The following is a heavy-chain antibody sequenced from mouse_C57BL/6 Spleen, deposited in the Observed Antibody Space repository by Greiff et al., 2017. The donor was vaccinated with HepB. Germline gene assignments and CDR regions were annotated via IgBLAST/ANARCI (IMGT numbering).Heavy chain of an antibody. CDR2: IYPGDGGT. CDR3: ARASYSNYDCAMDY. V-gene: IGHV1-82*01. Sequence: VQLQQSGPELVKPGASVKISCKASGYAFSSSWMNWVKQRPGKGLEWIGRIYPGDGGTNYNGKFKGKATLTADKSSSTAYMQLSSLTSEDSAVYFCARASYSNYDCAMDYWGQGTSVTVSS. J-gene: IGHJ4*01. CDR1: GYAFSSSW. D-gene: IGHD2-5*01.